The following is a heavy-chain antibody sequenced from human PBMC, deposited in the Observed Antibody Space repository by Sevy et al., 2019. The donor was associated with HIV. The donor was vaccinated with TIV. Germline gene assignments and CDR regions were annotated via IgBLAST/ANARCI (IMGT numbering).Heavy chain of an antibody. Sequence: GGSLRLSCAASGFTFSDYYMSWIRQAPGKGLEWVSYISSSGSTIYYADSVKGRFTISRDNAKNSLYLQMNSLRVEDTAVYYCGRGLYSSRRDYYYGMDVWGQGTTVTVSS. CDR2: ISSSGSTI. D-gene: IGHD6-13*01. CDR1: GFTFSDYY. V-gene: IGHV3-11*01. CDR3: GRGLYSSRRDYYYGMDV. J-gene: IGHJ6*02.